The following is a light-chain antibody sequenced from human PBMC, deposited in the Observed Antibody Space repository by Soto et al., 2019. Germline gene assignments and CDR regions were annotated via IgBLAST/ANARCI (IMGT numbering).Light chain of an antibody. CDR3: QSYDSSLSGYYV. CDR2: GNS. Sequence: QAVLTQPPSVSGAPGQRVTISCTWSSSNIGAGYDVHWYQQLPGTAPKLLIYGNSNRPSGVPDRFSGSESGTSASLAITGLQAEDEADYYCQSYDSSLSGYYVFGTGTKVTV. CDR1: SSNIGAGYD. J-gene: IGLJ1*01. V-gene: IGLV1-40*01.